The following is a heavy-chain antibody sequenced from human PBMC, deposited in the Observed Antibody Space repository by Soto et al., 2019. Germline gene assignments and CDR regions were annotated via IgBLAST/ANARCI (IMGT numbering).Heavy chain of an antibody. D-gene: IGHD3-10*01. Sequence: EVQLLESGGGLVQPGGSLRLSCAASGFTFSSYAMSWVRQAPGKGLEWVSAISGSGGSTYYADSVKGRFTISRDNSKNTLYLERKSLRAENTSVYYCAKDGPWFGELRVDYWGQGTLVTVSS. CDR2: ISGSGGST. CDR3: AKDGPWFGELRVDY. V-gene: IGHV3-23*01. CDR1: GFTFSSYA. J-gene: IGHJ4*02.